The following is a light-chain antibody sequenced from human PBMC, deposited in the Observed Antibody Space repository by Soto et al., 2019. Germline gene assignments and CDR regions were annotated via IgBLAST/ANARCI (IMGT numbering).Light chain of an antibody. Sequence: QSALTQPASVSGSPGQSITISCSGTSSDVGGYKYVSWYQQHPGKAPKLMIYEVSNRPSGVSNRFSGSKSGNTASLTISGLQAEDEADSYCGSYSSSNTLGVFGGGTKLTVL. CDR3: GSYSSSNTLGV. J-gene: IGLJ2*01. CDR2: EVS. V-gene: IGLV2-14*01. CDR1: SSDVGGYKY.